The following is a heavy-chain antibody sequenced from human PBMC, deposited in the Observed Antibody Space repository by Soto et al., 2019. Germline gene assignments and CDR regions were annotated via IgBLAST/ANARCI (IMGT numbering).Heavy chain of an antibody. CDR3: AKALTKRYYGSGSYSSYDY. CDR2: ISGSGGST. Sequence: GGSLRLSCAASGFTFSIYAMSWVRQAPGKGLEWVSAISGSGGSTYYADSVKGRFTISRDNSKNTLYLQMNSLRAEDTAVYYCAKALTKRYYGSGSYSSYDYWGQGTLVTVSS. D-gene: IGHD3-10*01. CDR1: GFTFSIYA. J-gene: IGHJ4*02. V-gene: IGHV3-23*01.